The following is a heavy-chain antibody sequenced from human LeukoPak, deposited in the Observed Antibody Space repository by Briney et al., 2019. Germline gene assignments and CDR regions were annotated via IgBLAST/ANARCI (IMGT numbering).Heavy chain of an antibody. CDR1: GFTFSSYA. CDR3: AKDSSNLYYDSSGYLHY. CDR2: ISGSGGST. D-gene: IGHD3-22*01. J-gene: IGHJ4*02. V-gene: IGHV3-23*01. Sequence: GGSLRLSCAASGFTFSSYAMSWVRQAPGEGLEWVSAISGSGGSTYYADSVKGRFTISRDNSKNTLYLQMNSLRAEDTAVYYCAKDSSNLYYDSSGYLHYWGQGTLVTVSS.